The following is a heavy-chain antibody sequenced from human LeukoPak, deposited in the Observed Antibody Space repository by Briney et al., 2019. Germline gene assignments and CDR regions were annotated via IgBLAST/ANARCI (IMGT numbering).Heavy chain of an antibody. Sequence: SETLSLTCTVSGDSISSSYWGWIRQPAGKGLEWIGRIHTSGSTYYSPSLKSRVTMSVDTSTNQFSLKLSSVTAADTAMYYCARVRLGRGLDYWGQGALVAVSS. V-gene: IGHV4-4*07. CDR1: GDSISSSY. D-gene: IGHD6-19*01. CDR3: ARVRLGRGLDY. CDR2: IHTSGST. J-gene: IGHJ4*02.